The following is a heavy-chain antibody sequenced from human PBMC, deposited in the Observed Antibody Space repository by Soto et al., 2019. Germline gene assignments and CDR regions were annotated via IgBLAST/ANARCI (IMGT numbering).Heavy chain of an antibody. CDR2: VNPIVSMS. V-gene: IGHV1-69*04. D-gene: IGHD3-10*01. CDR3: ATSDGSGYRALDD. CDR1: GDTFNFYS. Sequence: QVQLVQSGAEVKRPGSSVKVSCKASGDTFNFYSINWVRQAPGLGLEWMGRVNPIVSMSNYAQRFQGRVTMTADKASSTAYMELSGVRSEDTAIYYCATSDGSGYRALDDWGQGALVTVSS. J-gene: IGHJ4*02.